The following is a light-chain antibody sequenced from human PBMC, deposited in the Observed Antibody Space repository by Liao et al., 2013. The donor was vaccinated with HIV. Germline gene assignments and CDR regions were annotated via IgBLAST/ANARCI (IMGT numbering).Light chain of an antibody. CDR2: YDS. CDR3: QVWDSSRDDWV. V-gene: IGLV3-21*01. Sequence: SYELTQPPSVSVAPGETARITCGGNNIGTKSVHWYQQKPGQAPVLVIYYDSDRPSGIPERFSGSNSGNTATLTISRVEAGDEADYYCQVWDSSRDDWVFGGGTKLTVL. J-gene: IGLJ3*02. CDR1: NIGTKS.